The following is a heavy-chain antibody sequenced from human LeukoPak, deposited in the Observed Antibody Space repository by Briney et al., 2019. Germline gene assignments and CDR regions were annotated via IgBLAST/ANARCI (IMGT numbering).Heavy chain of an antibody. J-gene: IGHJ4*02. CDR2: IYYSGSA. CDR1: GGSFSDYS. CDR3: ARAGGVKTAALDLDY. Sequence: PSETLSLTCAVYGGSFSDYSWSWIRQPPGKGLEWIGNIYYSGSANHNPSLKSRVTISRDTSKNQFSLKLTSVTTADTAVYYCARAGGVKTAALDLDYWGQGTLVTVSS. V-gene: IGHV4-59*01. D-gene: IGHD6-25*01.